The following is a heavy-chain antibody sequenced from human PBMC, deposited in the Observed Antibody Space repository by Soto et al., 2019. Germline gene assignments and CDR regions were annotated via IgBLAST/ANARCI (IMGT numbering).Heavy chain of an antibody. D-gene: IGHD3-22*01. Sequence: PGGSLRLSCAASGFTFSSYGMHWVRQAPGKGLEWVAVIWYDGSNKYYADSVKGRFTISRDNSKNTLYLQMNSLRAEDTAVYYCARGLFYYYDSSGPNLDYWGQGTLVTVSS. CDR2: IWYDGSNK. CDR3: ARGLFYYYDSSGPNLDY. V-gene: IGHV3-33*01. CDR1: GFTFSSYG. J-gene: IGHJ4*02.